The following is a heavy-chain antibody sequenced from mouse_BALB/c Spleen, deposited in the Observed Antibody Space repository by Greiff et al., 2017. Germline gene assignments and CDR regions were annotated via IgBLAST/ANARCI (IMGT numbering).Heavy chain of an antibody. CDR2: IWSGGST. J-gene: IGHJ4*01. CDR3: DRNLAYYGNYYAMDY. CDR1: GFSLTSYG. Sequence: QVQLKESGPGLVQPSQSLSITCTVSGFSLTSYGVHWVRQSPGKGLEWLGVIWSGGSTDYNAAFISRLSISKDNSKSQVFFKMNSLQANDTAIYYCDRNLAYYGNYYAMDYWGQGTSVTVSS. D-gene: IGHD2-10*01. V-gene: IGHV2-2*02.